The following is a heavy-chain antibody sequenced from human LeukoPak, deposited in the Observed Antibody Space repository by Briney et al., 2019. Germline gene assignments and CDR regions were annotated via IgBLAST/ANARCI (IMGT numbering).Heavy chain of an antibody. CDR3: AREPTIGGHFDY. Sequence: GVSLRLSCAASGFTFSDYYMSWIRQAPGKGLEGVSYISSSGSTIYYGDSVKGRFTISRDNAKNSLYLQMNSLRAEDTAVYYCAREPTIGGHFDYWGQGTLVTVSS. J-gene: IGHJ4*02. CDR1: GFTFSDYY. V-gene: IGHV3-11*01. D-gene: IGHD1-1*01. CDR2: ISSSGSTI.